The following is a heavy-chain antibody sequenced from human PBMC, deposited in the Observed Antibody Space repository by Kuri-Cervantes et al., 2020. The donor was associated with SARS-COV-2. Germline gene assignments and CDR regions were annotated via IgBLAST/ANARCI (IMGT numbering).Heavy chain of an antibody. CDR1: GFSVSSKY. CDR3: ARHLDTDVITAFDM. V-gene: IGHV3-53*04. Sequence: GESLKISCAASGFSVSSKYMTWVRQAPGKGLEWVSLISSSGRTYYANSVKGRFTISRHNSENAPYLQMNSLRGDDTAVYYCARHLDTDVITAFDMWGRGTMVTVSS. D-gene: IGHD5-18*01. CDR2: ISSSGRT. J-gene: IGHJ3*02.